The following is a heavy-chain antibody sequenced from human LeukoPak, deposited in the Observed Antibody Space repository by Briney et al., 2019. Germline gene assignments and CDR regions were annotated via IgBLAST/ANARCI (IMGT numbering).Heavy chain of an antibody. J-gene: IGHJ4*02. D-gene: IGHD2-2*01. CDR1: GFTFSSYG. CDR3: AKDAWGYCSSTSCPVPFDY. CDR2: ISYDGSNK. Sequence: GGSLRLSCAASGFTFSSYGMHWVRQAPGKGLEWVAVISYDGSNKYYADSVKGRFTISRDNSKNTLYLQMNSLRAEDTAVYYCAKDAWGYCSSTSCPVPFDYWGQGTLVTVSS. V-gene: IGHV3-30*18.